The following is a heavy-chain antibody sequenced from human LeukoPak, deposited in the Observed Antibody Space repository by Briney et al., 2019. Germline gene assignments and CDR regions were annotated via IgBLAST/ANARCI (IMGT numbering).Heavy chain of an antibody. D-gene: IGHD2-2*01. CDR1: GYIFTSYG. CDR3: ARVARELGYCSSTSCTTRPPFDY. CDR2: ISGYNGHT. Sequence: ASVKVSCKASGYIFTSYGISWMRQAPGQGLEWMGWISGYNGHTKYAQKVQARVTMTTDTSTSTVYMELSSLRSEDTAVYYCARVARELGYCSSTSCTTRPPFDYWGQGTLVTVSS. J-gene: IGHJ4*02. V-gene: IGHV1-18*01.